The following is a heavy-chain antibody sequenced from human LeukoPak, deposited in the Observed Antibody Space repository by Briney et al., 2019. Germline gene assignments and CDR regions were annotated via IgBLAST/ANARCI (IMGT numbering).Heavy chain of an antibody. J-gene: IGHJ3*02. CDR2: ISGGNNAI. CDR3: ATETEYSNYYAFDI. CDR1: GFTFTKYE. D-gene: IGHD4-11*01. V-gene: IGHV3-48*03. Sequence: GGSLRLSCAASGFTFTKYEMNWVRQAPGKGLEWISYISGGNNAIYYADSVKGRFTISRDNGKNSLYLHMSTLRADDTAIYYCATETEYSNYYAFDIWGQGTMVTVSS.